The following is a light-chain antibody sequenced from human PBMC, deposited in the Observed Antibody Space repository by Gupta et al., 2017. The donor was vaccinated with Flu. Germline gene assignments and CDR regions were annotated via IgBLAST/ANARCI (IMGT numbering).Light chain of an antibody. CDR1: SSNIGAIYA. V-gene: IGLV1-40*01. CDR2: HNN. Sequence: QSVLTQPSSVSGAPGRRVTISCTGSSSNIGAIYAVNWLHQVPGTVPTLLIYHNNYRPSGVPDRFSGSRSGTSASLAITGLQAEDEGDYYCQSYDSSLRNWVFGGGTKLTVL. CDR3: QSYDSSLRNWV. J-gene: IGLJ3*02.